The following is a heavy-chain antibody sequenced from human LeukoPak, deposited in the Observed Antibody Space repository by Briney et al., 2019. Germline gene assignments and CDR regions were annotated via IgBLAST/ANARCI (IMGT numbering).Heavy chain of an antibody. V-gene: IGHV3-23*01. Sequence: GGSLRLSCAASGLTFRTYAMSWVRQAPGKGLEWVSSISDSGGYTFYADSVKGRFTISRDNSKNTVYVQMNSLRAEDTAVYYCAKLLTSGWRPIDYWGQGTLVTVSS. CDR3: AKLLTSGWRPIDY. CDR1: GLTFRTYA. D-gene: IGHD6-19*01. J-gene: IGHJ4*02. CDR2: ISDSGGYT.